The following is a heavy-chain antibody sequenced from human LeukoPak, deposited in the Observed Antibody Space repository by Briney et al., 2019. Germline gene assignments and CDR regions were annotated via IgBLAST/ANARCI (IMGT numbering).Heavy chain of an antibody. J-gene: IGHJ4*02. CDR3: ARASSWFGELLWMQQIDY. V-gene: IGHV1-2*02. Sequence: GASVKVSCRASGYTFTGYYMHWVRQAPGQGLEWMGWINPNSGGTNYAQKFQGRVTMTRDTSISTAYMELSRLRSDDTAVYYCARASSWFGELLWMQQIDYWGQGTLVTVSS. CDR2: INPNSGGT. D-gene: IGHD3-10*01. CDR1: GYTFTGYY.